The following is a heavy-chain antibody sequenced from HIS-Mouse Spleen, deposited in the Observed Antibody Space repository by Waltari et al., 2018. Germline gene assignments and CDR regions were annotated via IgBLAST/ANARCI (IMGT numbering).Heavy chain of an antibody. CDR2: IYYSRST. D-gene: IGHD6-13*01. Sequence: QLQLQESGPGLVKPSETLSLTCTVSGGSISSSSYYWGWIRQPPGKGLAWIGSIYYSRSTYYNPSLKSRVTISVDTSKNQFSLKLSSVTAADTAVYYCAREIPYSSSWYDWYFDLWGRGTLVTVSS. CDR3: AREIPYSSSWYDWYFDL. V-gene: IGHV4-39*07. J-gene: IGHJ2*01. CDR1: GGSISSSSYY.